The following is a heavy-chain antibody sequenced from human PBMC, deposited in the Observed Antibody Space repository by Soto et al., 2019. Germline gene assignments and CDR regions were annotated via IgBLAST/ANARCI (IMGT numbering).Heavy chain of an antibody. V-gene: IGHV4-31*02. CDR3: AQALVFTGGDGFDI. D-gene: IGHD1-1*01. J-gene: IGHJ3*02. Sequence: QVRLQEWGPGLVKPSQTLSLKCSVSGGSITTGGRYWSWIRQLPGKGLEWIGDIYYSGNTYYNASLKSRVTISVEAAKNQFSLKLRSVTAADGAVYYCAQALVFTGGDGFDIWGQGRLVTVSS. CDR1: GGSITTGGRY. CDR2: IYYSGNT.